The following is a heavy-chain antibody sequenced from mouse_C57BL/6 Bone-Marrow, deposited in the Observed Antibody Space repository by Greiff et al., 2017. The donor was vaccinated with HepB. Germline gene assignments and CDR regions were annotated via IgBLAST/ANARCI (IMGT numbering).Heavy chain of an antibody. CDR3: ARDAPYDYGGYFEV. J-gene: IGHJ1*03. D-gene: IGHD2-4*01. Sequence: EVQVVESGGGLVQSGRSLRLSCATSGFTFSDFYMEWVRQAPGQGLEWIAASRNKANDYTTEYSASVKGRFIVSRDTSQSILYLQMNAVRAEDTAIYYCARDAPYDYGGYFEVWGTGTTVTVSS. CDR2: SRNKANDYTT. CDR1: GFTFSDFY. V-gene: IGHV7-1*01.